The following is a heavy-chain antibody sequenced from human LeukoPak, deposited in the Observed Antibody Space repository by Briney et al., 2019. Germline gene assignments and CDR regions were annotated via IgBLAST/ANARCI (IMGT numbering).Heavy chain of an antibody. D-gene: IGHD5-18*01. Sequence: GGSLRLSCAASGFKFSSFSMGWVRQAPGKGLEWLSYITSTSSATYYADSLQGRFNISRDNTKNSLYLQINSLRADDTAVYYCARAIASYGDSAYWGQGTLVTVSS. CDR3: ARAIASYGDSAY. CDR1: GFKFSSFS. CDR2: ITSTSSAT. V-gene: IGHV3-48*04. J-gene: IGHJ4*02.